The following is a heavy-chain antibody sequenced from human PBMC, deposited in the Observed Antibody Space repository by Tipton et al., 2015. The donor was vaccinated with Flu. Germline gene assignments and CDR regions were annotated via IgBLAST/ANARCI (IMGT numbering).Heavy chain of an antibody. D-gene: IGHD3-10*01. Sequence: TLSLTCAVSGVSTTSTLYYWSWIRQPAGKGLEWIGRVYNSGSTDYSPSLKSRVTTSLDTSKNQFSLNLSSVTAADTAVYYCARGSGSGTDVTFYFWGQGTLVTVSS. CDR2: VYNSGST. J-gene: IGHJ4*02. V-gene: IGHV4-61*02. CDR3: ARGSGSGTDVTFYF. CDR1: GVSTTSTLYY.